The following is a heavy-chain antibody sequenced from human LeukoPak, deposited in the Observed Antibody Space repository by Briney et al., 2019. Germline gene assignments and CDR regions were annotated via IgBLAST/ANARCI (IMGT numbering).Heavy chain of an antibody. Sequence: ASVKVSCKASGYTFTSYDINWVRQATGQGLEWMGIINPSGGSTSYAQKFQGRVTMTRDTSTSTVYMELSSLRSEDTAVYYCARALAKYYDFWSGYPHPDYWGQGTLVTVSS. CDR2: INPSGGST. CDR1: GYTFTSYD. V-gene: IGHV1-46*01. J-gene: IGHJ4*02. D-gene: IGHD3-3*01. CDR3: ARALAKYYDFWSGYPHPDY.